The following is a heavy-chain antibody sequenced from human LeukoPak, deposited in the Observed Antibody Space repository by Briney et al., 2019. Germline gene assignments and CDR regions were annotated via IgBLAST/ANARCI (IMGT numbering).Heavy chain of an antibody. CDR3: AKQLGYCSDGSCYFPY. V-gene: IGHV3-23*01. J-gene: IGHJ4*02. Sequence: GGSLRLSCAASGFTFSTYAMGWVRQAPGKGLEWVSAISNNGGYTYYADSVQGRFTISRDNSKSTLCLQMNSLRAEDTAVYYCAKQLGYCSDGSCYFPYWGQGTLVTVSS. D-gene: IGHD2-15*01. CDR2: ISNNGGYT. CDR1: GFTFSTYA.